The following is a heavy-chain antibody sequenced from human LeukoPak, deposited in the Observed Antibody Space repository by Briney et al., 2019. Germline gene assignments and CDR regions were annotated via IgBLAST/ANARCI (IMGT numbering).Heavy chain of an antibody. CDR3: AKAGVCSSTSCYNGWFDP. D-gene: IGHD2-2*02. J-gene: IGHJ5*02. CDR2: ISWNSGSI. CDR1: GFTFDDYA. V-gene: IGHV3-9*01. Sequence: GGSLRLSCAASGFTFDDYAMHWVRQAPGKGLEWVSGISWNSGSIGYADSVKGRFTISRDNAKNSLYLQMNSLRAEDTALYYCAKAGVCSSTSCYNGWFDPWGQGTLVTVSS.